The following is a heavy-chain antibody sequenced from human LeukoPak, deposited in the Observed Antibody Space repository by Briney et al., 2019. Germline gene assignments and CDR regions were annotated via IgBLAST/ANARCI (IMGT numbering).Heavy chain of an antibody. V-gene: IGHV3-30*02. D-gene: IGHD4-11*01. CDR2: IRYDGSNK. J-gene: IGHJ6*03. CDR1: GFTFSSYG. CDR3: AKDLSNYSNYLGYYYYMDV. Sequence: GGSLRLSCAASGFTFSSYGMHWVRQAPGKGLEWVAFIRYDGSNKYYADSVKGRFTISRDNSKNTLYLQMNSLRAEDTAVYYCAKDLSNYSNYLGYYYYMDVWGKGTTVTVSS.